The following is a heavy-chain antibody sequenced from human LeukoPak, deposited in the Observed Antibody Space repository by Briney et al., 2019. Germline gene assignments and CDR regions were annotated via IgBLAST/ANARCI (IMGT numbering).Heavy chain of an antibody. Sequence: PGGSLRLSCAASGFTFSTYGMNWVRRAPGKGLEWVSYISSSSNTIYYADSVKGRFTISRDNAKDSLFLQMNSLRVEDTAVYYCARAKGPYYYDSSGFAYWGQGTLVTVSS. J-gene: IGHJ4*02. V-gene: IGHV3-48*03. D-gene: IGHD3-22*01. CDR2: ISSSSNTI. CDR1: GFTFSTYG. CDR3: ARAKGPYYYDSSGFAY.